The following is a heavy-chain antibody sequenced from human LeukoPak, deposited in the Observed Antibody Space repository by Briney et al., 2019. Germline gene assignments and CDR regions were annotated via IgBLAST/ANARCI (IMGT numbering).Heavy chain of an antibody. V-gene: IGHV4-39*07. Sequence: PSETLSLTCTVSGGSISSSSYYWGWIRQPPGKGLEWIGSIYYSGSTYYNPSLKSRVTMSVDTSKNQFSLKLSSVTAADTAVYYCATSLGSSWYSNWFDPWGQGTLVTVSS. CDR3: ATSLGSSWYSNWFDP. CDR2: IYYSGST. J-gene: IGHJ5*02. D-gene: IGHD6-13*01. CDR1: GGSISSSSYY.